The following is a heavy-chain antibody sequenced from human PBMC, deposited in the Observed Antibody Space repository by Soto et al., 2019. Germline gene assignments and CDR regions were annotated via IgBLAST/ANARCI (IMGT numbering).Heavy chain of an antibody. D-gene: IGHD2-15*01. CDR3: ARDVVCSPYSSCYSLDY. Sequence: QVQLVESGGGVVQPGRSLRLSCAASGFTFSSYAMHWVRQAPGKWLEWVAVISNDGSNKYYEDSVKGRFTISRDNSKNTLYLQMNSLRDEDTAVYYCARDVVCSPYSSCYSLDYWGQGTLVTVSS. J-gene: IGHJ4*02. CDR2: ISNDGSNK. V-gene: IGHV3-30-3*01. CDR1: GFTFSSYA.